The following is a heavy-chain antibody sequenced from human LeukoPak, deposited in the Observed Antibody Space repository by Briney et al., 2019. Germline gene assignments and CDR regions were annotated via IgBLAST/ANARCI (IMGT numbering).Heavy chain of an antibody. CDR2: IYYGGST. CDR1: GGSISSYY. Sequence: PSETLSLTCTVSGGSISSYYWSWIRQPPGKGLEWIGYIYYGGSTNYNPSLKSRVTISIDTSKNQFSLKLSSVTAADTAVYYCARTTTMVRGVIIDFDYWGQGPLVTVSS. CDR3: ARTTTMVRGVIIDFDY. D-gene: IGHD3-10*01. J-gene: IGHJ4*02. V-gene: IGHV4-59*01.